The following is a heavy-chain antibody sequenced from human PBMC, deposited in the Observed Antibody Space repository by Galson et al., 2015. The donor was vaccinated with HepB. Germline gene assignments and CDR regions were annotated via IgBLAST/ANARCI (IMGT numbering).Heavy chain of an antibody. CDR3: ARVAYGDFPKFDH. V-gene: IGHV1-69*02. CDR1: GGTFSSYS. Sequence: SVKVSCKASGGTFSSYSISWVRQAPGQGLEWMGRIIPILGIANYAQKFKGRVTITADKSTSTAYMELSSLRSEDTAVYYCARVAYGDFPKFDHWGLGTLVTVAS. J-gene: IGHJ5*02. CDR2: IIPILGIA. D-gene: IGHD4-17*01.